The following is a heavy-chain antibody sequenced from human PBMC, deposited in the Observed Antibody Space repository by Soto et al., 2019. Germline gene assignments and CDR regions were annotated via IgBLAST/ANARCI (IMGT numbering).Heavy chain of an antibody. CDR1: GGSFSGYY. V-gene: IGHV4-34*01. Sequence: SETLSLTCAVYGGSFSGYYWSGIRQPPGKGLEWIGEINHSGSTNYNPSLKSRVTISVDTSKNQFSLKLSSVTAADTAVYYCARGGYDFWSGYYRWFDPWGQGTLVTVSS. CDR2: INHSGST. J-gene: IGHJ5*02. D-gene: IGHD3-3*01. CDR3: ARGGYDFWSGYYRWFDP.